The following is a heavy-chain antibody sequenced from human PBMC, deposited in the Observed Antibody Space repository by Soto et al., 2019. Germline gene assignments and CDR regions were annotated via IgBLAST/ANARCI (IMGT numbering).Heavy chain of an antibody. Sequence: QVQLVESGGGVVQPGRSLRLSCSASGFIFGTYGMDWVRQAPGKGLEWVALISYDGNKEFYADSVKGRFTISRDNSRNTLYLHMNSLKHQDTAMYYCAKETATSVDYYYFYGLDVWGPGTTVSVSS. CDR1: GFIFGTYG. V-gene: IGHV3-30*18. CDR3: AKETATSVDYYYFYGLDV. J-gene: IGHJ6*02. CDR2: ISYDGNKE. D-gene: IGHD1-1*01.